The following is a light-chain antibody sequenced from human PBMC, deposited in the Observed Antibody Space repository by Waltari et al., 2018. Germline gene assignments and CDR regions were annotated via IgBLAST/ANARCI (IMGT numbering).Light chain of an antibody. V-gene: IGLV1-51*01. CDR2: EDN. CDR1: TPNIGNNY. Sequence: QSVLTQAPSVSAAPGQTVTISCPGTTPNIGNNYVSWYQQLPGAAPKIVIYEDNRRPSGIPDRFSGSKSGASATLGITGLRTGDEADYYCGSWDSSLGIGVLGGGTRLTVL. CDR3: GSWDSSLGIGV. J-gene: IGLJ3*02.